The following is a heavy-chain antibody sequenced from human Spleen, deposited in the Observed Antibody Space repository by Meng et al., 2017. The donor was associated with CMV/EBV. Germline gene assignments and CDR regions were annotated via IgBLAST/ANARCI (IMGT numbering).Heavy chain of an antibody. V-gene: IGHV1-2*02. Sequence: CKASGYTFTGYYMHWVRQAPGPGLEWMGWINPNSGGTNYAQKFQGRVTMTRDTSISTAYMELSRLRSDDTAVYYCARVYDFWSGYYYWGQGTLVTVSS. CDR2: INPNSGGT. D-gene: IGHD3-3*01. J-gene: IGHJ4*02. CDR1: GYTFTGYY. CDR3: ARVYDFWSGYYY.